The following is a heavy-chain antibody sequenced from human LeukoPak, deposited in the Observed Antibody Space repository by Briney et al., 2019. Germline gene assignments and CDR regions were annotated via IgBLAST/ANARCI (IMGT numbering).Heavy chain of an antibody. CDR2: ISGSGGST. Sequence: GGSLRLSCAASGFTFSSYAMSWVRQAPGKGLEWVSAISGSGGSTYYADSVKGRFTISRDNSKNTLYLQMNSLRAEDTAVYYCAKQGPERALYSSSFIDYWGQGILVTVSS. V-gene: IGHV3-23*01. CDR1: GFTFSSYA. CDR3: AKQGPERALYSSSFIDY. D-gene: IGHD6-13*01. J-gene: IGHJ4*02.